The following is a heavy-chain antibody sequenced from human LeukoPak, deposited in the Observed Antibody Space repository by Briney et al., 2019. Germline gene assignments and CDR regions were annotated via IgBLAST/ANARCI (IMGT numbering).Heavy chain of an antibody. CDR2: ISGSAHKI. D-gene: IGHD4-11*01. Sequence: GGSLRLSCVASGFTFSNYAMSWVRQAPEKGLDWVSVISGSAHKIRYADSVKGRFTISRDNSNNTLYLQMNSLRAEDTAVYYCAKLTTSWGQGTLVTVSS. CDR3: AKLTTS. J-gene: IGHJ4*02. CDR1: GFTFSNYA. V-gene: IGHV3-23*01.